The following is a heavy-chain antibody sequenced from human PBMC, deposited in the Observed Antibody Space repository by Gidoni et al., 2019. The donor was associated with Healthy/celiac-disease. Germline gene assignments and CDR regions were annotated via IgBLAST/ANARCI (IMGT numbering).Heavy chain of an antibody. CDR3: TTLVWIQLWSMADY. V-gene: IGHV3-15*01. J-gene: IGHJ4*02. D-gene: IGHD5-18*01. CDR2: IKSKTDGGTT. Sequence: EVQLVESGGGLVKPGGSLRLSCAASGITSSNAWMSWVRQAPGKGLEWVGRIKSKTDGGTTDYAAPVKGRFTISRDDSKNTLYLQMNSLKTEDTAVYYCTTLVWIQLWSMADYWGQGTLVTVSS. CDR1: GITSSNAW.